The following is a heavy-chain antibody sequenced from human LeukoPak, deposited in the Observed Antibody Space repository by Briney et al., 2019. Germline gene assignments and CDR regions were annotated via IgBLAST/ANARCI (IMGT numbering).Heavy chain of an antibody. D-gene: IGHD2-2*01. CDR2: INPNSGGT. CDR1: GYTFTCYF. V-gene: IGHV1-2*02. J-gene: IGHJ4*02. Sequence: ASVKVSCKASGYTFTCYFMHWVRQAPGQGLEWMEWINPNSGGTNYAQKFQGRVTMTRDTSISTAYMELSRLRSDDTAVYYCASSIVYCSSTSCYFNWGQGTLVTVSS. CDR3: ASSIVYCSSTSCYFN.